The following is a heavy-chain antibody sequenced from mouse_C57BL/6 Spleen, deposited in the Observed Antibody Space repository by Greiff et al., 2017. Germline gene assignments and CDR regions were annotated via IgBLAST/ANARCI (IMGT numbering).Heavy chain of an antibody. CDR1: GYAFSSSW. J-gene: IGHJ3*01. D-gene: IGHD2-4*01. CDR2: IYPGDGDT. CDR3: ARSYDYSFAY. Sequence: VKLMESGPELVKPGASVKISCKASGYAFSSSWMNWVKQRPGKGLEWIGRIYPGDGDTNYNGKFKGKATLTADKSSSTAYMQLSSLTSEDSAVYFCARSYDYSFAYWGQGTLVTVSA. V-gene: IGHV1-82*01.